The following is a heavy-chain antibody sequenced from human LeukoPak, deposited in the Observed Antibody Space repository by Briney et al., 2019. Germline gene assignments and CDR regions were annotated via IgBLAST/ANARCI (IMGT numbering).Heavy chain of an antibody. V-gene: IGHV1-46*01. CDR3: ARDRSGDYYFDY. CDR2: INPSGGST. J-gene: IGHJ4*02. CDR1: GYTFTSYY. Sequence: ASVKVSCKASGYTFTSYYMHWVRQAPGQGLEWMGIINPSGGSTSYAQKFQGRVTMTRDMSTSTVYMELSSLRSEDTAVYYCARDRSGDYYFDYWGQGTLVTVSS. D-gene: IGHD4-17*01.